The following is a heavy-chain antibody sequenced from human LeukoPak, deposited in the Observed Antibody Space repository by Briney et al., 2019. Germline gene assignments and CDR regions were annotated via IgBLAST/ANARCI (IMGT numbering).Heavy chain of an antibody. Sequence: GESLQISCKGSGYSFTSYWIGWVRQMPGEGLEWMGIIYPGDSDTRYSPSFQGQVTISADKSISTAYLQWSSLKASDTAMYYCARAVGERITIFGVVTPNWFDPWGQGTLVTVSS. CDR1: GYSFTSYW. J-gene: IGHJ5*02. D-gene: IGHD3-3*01. V-gene: IGHV5-51*01. CDR2: IYPGDSDT. CDR3: ARAVGERITIFGVVTPNWFDP.